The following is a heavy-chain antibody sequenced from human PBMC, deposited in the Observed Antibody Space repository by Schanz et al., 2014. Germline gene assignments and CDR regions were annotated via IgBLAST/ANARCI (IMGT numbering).Heavy chain of an antibody. V-gene: IGHV1-46*01. CDR1: GYTFTSDS. Sequence: QVQLVQSGAEVKKPGASVKVSCKASGYTFTSDSMHWVRQAPGQGLEGMGMINPSGGSTTYAQKFKGRVPMTTATTTSTAYMELRSLRSDATAMYYCATMWGYCTATACEILEVLDVWGQGTMVTVSS. CDR3: ATMWGYCTATACEILEVLDV. CDR2: INPSGGST. D-gene: IGHD2-8*02. J-gene: IGHJ3*01.